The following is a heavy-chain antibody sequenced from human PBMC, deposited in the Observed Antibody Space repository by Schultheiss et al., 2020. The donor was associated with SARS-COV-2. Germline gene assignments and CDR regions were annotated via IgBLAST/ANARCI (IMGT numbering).Heavy chain of an antibody. CDR1: GYTFTSYD. CDR3: ARGHSECSSTSCPGGY. D-gene: IGHD2-2*01. Sequence: ASVKVSCKASGYTFTSYDINWVRQATGQGLEWMGWMNPNSGNTGYAQKFQGRVTMTRNTSISTAYMELSSLRSEDTAVYYCARGHSECSSTSCPGGYWGQGTLVTGSS. J-gene: IGHJ4*02. CDR2: MNPNSGNT. V-gene: IGHV1-8*01.